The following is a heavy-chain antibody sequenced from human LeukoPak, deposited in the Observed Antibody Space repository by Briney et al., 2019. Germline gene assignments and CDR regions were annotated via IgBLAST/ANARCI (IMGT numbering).Heavy chain of an antibody. CDR2: IYYSGST. CDR1: GGSISSSSYY. CDR3: ARPTYYYGSGSYSH. J-gene: IGHJ4*02. Sequence: PSETLSLTCTVSGGSISSSSYYWGWIRQPPGKGLEWIGSIYYSGSTYYNPSLKSRVTISVDTSKNQFSLKLSSVTAADTAVYYCARPTYYYGSGSYSHWGQGTLVTVSS. D-gene: IGHD3-10*01. V-gene: IGHV4-39*07.